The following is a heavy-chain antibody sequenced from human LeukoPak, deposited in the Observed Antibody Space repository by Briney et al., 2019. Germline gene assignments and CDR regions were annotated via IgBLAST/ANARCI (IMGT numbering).Heavy chain of an antibody. V-gene: IGHV3-23*01. Sequence: HPGGSLRLSCAASGFTFSSYAMSWVRQAPGKGLEWVSAISGSGGSTYYADSVKGRFTISRDNSKNTLYLQMNSLRAEDTAVYYCAKATSGYDTYYYYGMDVWGQGTTVTVSS. CDR1: GFTFSSYA. CDR2: ISGSGGST. J-gene: IGHJ6*02. CDR3: AKATSGYDTYYYYGMDV. D-gene: IGHD5-12*01.